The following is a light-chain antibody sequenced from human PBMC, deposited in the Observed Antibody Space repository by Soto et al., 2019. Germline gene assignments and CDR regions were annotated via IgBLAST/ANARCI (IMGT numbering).Light chain of an antibody. V-gene: IGKV1-39*01. J-gene: IGKJ1*01. CDR3: QHTFNSPPWP. Sequence: DIRMTQSPSSLSAYVGDTFTITWLASQNIDMYLNWDKQKPGKAPRVLISGASNLQSGVPSRFSGSGSGTDFTLTISSLQSEDFASYFCQHTFNSPPWPFGQGTKVDIK. CDR2: GAS. CDR1: QNIDMY.